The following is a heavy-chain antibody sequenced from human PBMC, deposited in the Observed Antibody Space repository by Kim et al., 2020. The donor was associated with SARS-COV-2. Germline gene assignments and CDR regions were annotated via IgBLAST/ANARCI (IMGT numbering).Heavy chain of an antibody. V-gene: IGHV1-2*02. Sequence: RFKGRVTMTRDTSISTAYMELSRLRSDDTAVYYCARGYIVGATGNWFDPWGQGTLVTVSS. CDR3: ARGYIVGATGNWFDP. J-gene: IGHJ5*02. D-gene: IGHD1-26*01.